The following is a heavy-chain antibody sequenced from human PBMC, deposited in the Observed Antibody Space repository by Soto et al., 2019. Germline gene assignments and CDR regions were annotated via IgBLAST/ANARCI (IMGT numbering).Heavy chain of an antibody. D-gene: IGHD3-10*01. CDR3: ATADYYGSGTDYYYGMDV. Sequence: QLGGTLRLSCAASGFTFSSYGMHWVRQAPGKGLEWVAVISYDGSNKYYADTVKGRFTISRDNSKNTLYLQMNSLRAEDTAVYYCATADYYGSGTDYYYGMDVWGQGTTVTVSS. CDR1: GFTFSSYG. CDR2: ISYDGSNK. V-gene: IGHV3-30*03. J-gene: IGHJ6*02.